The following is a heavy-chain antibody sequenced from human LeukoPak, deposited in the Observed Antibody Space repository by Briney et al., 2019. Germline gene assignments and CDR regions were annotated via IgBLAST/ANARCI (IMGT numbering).Heavy chain of an antibody. CDR1: GGSISSSSYY. CDR3: AAGSAWFRRIDY. V-gene: IGHV4-39*01. CDR2: IYYGGST. Sequence: PSETLSLTCSVSGGSISSSSYYWGWIRQPPGKGLELIGNIYYGGSTYYNPSLKSRVTISVDTSKNQFSLKLGSVTAADTTVYYCAAGSAWFRRIDYWGQGTLVTVSS. D-gene: IGHD6-19*01. J-gene: IGHJ4*02.